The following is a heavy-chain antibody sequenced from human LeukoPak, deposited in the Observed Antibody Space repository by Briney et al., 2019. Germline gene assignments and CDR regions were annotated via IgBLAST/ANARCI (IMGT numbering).Heavy chain of an antibody. CDR2: INDSGST. J-gene: IGHJ4*02. V-gene: IGHV4-34*01. CDR3: AMGITMSY. CDR1: GRSFGGYY. Sequence: PSETLSLTCAVYGRSFGGYYWSWIRQPPGKGLEWIGEINDSGSTNYNPSLKSRLTISVDTAKNQFSLKLSSVTAADTAVYYCAMGITMSYWGQGTLVTVSS. D-gene: IGHD3-22*01.